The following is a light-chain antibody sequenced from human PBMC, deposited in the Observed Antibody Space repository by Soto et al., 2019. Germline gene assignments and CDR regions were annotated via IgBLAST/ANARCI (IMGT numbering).Light chain of an antibody. CDR1: QSVSSY. CDR2: GAS. V-gene: IGKV3-15*01. J-gene: IGKJ1*01. CDR3: QQYNNWRT. Sequence: DIVMTQSPATLSVSPGERATLSCRASQSVSSYLAWYQQKPGQAPRLLIYGASTRATGIPARFSGSGSGTEFTLTISSLQSEDFAVYYCQQYNNWRTFGQGTKVDIK.